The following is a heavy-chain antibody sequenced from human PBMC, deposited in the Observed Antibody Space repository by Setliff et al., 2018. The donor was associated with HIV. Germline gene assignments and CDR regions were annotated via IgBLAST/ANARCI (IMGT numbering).Heavy chain of an antibody. CDR3: AREEYTQYYFDY. J-gene: IGHJ4*02. Sequence: PGGSLRLSCAVSGFIFNGYGMHWVRQAPGKGLEWVAVISYDGINKFYADSVKGRFTISRDNSKNTLYLQMNSLRAEDTAVYYCAREEYTQYYFDYWGQGTLVTVSS. CDR2: ISYDGINK. V-gene: IGHV3-30*03. CDR1: GFIFNGYG. D-gene: IGHD6-6*01.